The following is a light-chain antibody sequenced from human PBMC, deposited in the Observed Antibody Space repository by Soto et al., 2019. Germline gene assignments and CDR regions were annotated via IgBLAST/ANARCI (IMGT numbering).Light chain of an antibody. V-gene: IGLV2-14*03. CDR3: SSYTSSGTLGHVV. CDR2: DVS. J-gene: IGLJ2*01. CDR1: SSDVGGYNY. Sequence: QSALTQPASVSGSPGQSITISCTGTSSDVGGYNYVSWYQQHPGKAPKLMIYDVSNRPSGVSNRFSGSKSGNTASLTISGLQAEDEADYYGSSYTSSGTLGHVVFGGGTKLNVL.